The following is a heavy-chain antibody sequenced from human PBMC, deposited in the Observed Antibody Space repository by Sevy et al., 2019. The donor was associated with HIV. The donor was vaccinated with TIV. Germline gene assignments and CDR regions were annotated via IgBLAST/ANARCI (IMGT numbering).Heavy chain of an antibody. CDR1: GFTFSNAW. CDR2: IKSKTDGGTT. D-gene: IGHD6-19*01. Sequence: GGSLRLSCAASGFTFSNAWMSWVRQAPGKGLEWVGRIKSKTDGGTTDYAAPVKGRFTISRDDSKNTLYLQMNSLKTEDTAVYYCTTDPIAVAQNWFDPWGQGTLVTVSS. CDR3: TTDPIAVAQNWFDP. J-gene: IGHJ5*02. V-gene: IGHV3-15*01.